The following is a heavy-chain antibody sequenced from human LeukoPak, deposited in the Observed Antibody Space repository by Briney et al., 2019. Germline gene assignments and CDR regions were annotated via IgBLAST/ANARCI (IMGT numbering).Heavy chain of an antibody. Sequence: ASVKVSCKASGYTFTSCDINWVRQASGQGLEWMGWMNPNSGNTGYAQKFQGRVTITSNTSISTAYMELSSLRSEDTAVYYCARALAYTGSYPYYFDYWGQGTLVTVSS. CDR1: GYTFTSCD. V-gene: IGHV1-8*01. D-gene: IGHD1-26*01. J-gene: IGHJ4*02. CDR3: ARALAYTGSYPYYFDY. CDR2: MNPNSGNT.